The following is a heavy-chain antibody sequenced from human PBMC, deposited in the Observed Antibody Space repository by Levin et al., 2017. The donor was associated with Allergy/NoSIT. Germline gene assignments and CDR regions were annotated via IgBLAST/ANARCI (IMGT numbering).Heavy chain of an antibody. CDR3: ARDLAPSTITSDFDY. CDR1: GFTFSDYY. CDR2: ITSSGTTV. D-gene: IGHD4-11*01. Sequence: KAGGSLRLSCAASGFTFSDYYMSWIRQAPGKGLEWVSYITSSGTTVYYADSVKGRFSISRDNAKNSLFLQMNSLRAEDTAVYYCARDLAPSTITSDFDYWGLGTLVTVSS. V-gene: IGHV3-11*01. J-gene: IGHJ4*02.